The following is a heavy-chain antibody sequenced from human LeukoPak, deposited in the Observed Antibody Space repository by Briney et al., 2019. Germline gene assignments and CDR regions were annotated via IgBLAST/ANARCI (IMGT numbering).Heavy chain of an antibody. D-gene: IGHD4-17*01. Sequence: APQTLSLTCTVSGGSISSGGYYWSWIRQHPGKGLEWIGYIYYSGSTYYNPSLKSRVTISVDTSKNQFSLKLSSVTAADTAVYYCASRSVDGDYDYWGQGTLVTVSS. CDR2: IYYSGST. V-gene: IGHV4-31*03. J-gene: IGHJ4*02. CDR1: GGSISSGGYY. CDR3: ASRSVDGDYDY.